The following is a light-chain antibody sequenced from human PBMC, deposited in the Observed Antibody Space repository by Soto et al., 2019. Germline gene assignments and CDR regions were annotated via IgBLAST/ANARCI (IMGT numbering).Light chain of an antibody. CDR1: SGDVGAYNY. CDR2: DVS. J-gene: IGLJ2*01. V-gene: IGLV2-14*03. Sequence: QSALTQPASVSGSPGQSITISCTGTSGDVGAYNYVSWYQHHPGKAPKLMIYDVSNRPSGVSNRFSGSKSGNTASPTISGLQAEDEADYYCSSYTSSSTLVVFGGGTKVTVL. CDR3: SSYTSSSTLVV.